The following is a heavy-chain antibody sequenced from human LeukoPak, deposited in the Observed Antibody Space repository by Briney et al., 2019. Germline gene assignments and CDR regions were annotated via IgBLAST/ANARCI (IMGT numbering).Heavy chain of an antibody. V-gene: IGHV3-30*02. CDR2: IRYDGSNK. D-gene: IGHD3-22*01. CDR3: TKVQPYYYDSSGSAPYFDY. Sequence: PGGSLRLSCAASGFTFSSYGMHWVRQAPGKGLEWVAFIRYDGSNKYYADSVKGRFTISRDNSKNTLYLQMNSLRAEDTAVYYCTKVQPYYYDSSGSAPYFDYWGQGTLVTVSS. J-gene: IGHJ4*02. CDR1: GFTFSSYG.